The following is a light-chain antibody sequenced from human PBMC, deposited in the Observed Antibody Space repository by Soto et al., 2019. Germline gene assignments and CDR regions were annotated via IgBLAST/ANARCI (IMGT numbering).Light chain of an antibody. CDR1: SSDVGGYNY. Sequence: SVLTQPASVSGSPGQSITISCTGTSSDVGGYNYVSWYQQHPGKAPKLMIYDVSNRPSGVSNRFSGSKSGNTASLTISGFQAEDEADYYCSSYTSSSTVVFAGGTKLTVL. V-gene: IGLV2-14*01. CDR3: SSYTSSSTVV. J-gene: IGLJ2*01. CDR2: DVS.